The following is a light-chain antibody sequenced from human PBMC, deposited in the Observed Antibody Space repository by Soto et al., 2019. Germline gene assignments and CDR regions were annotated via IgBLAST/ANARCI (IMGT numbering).Light chain of an antibody. CDR2: GAS. CDR1: QSISDN. CDR3: QQYNNWPPLT. J-gene: IGKJ4*01. V-gene: IGKV3-15*01. Sequence: EIVMTQSPATLSVSPGERATLSCRASQSISDNLAWYQQKPGQAPRLLIYGASTRETGIPTRFSGSGSGTEFTLTISSLQFEDFAVYYCQQYNNWPPLTFGGGTKVEIK.